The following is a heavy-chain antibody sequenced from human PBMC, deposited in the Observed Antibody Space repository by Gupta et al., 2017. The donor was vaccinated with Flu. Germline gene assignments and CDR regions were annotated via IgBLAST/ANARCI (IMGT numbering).Heavy chain of an antibody. CDR1: GFTFSTYR. D-gene: IGHD1-26*01. CDR3: ARGDSGTNYRDAFDI. Sequence: EVQLVESGGGLVQPGGSLRLSCAASGFTFSTYRMHWVRQAPGKGLLWVSRINGDGSRTDYADSVKGRFTISRDNAKSTLYLQMNSLRAEDTAVYYCARGDSGTNYRDAFDIWGQGTIVTVSS. CDR2: INGDGSRT. J-gene: IGHJ3*02. V-gene: IGHV3-74*01.